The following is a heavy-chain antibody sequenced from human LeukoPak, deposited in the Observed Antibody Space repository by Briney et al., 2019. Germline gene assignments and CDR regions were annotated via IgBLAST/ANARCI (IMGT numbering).Heavy chain of an antibody. Sequence: SETLSLTCTVSGGSISSRSYYWGWIRQSPGKGLEWIAIMYYTGSTYYNPPLKSRVTISVDTSKNQFSLKLTSVTAADTAVYYCARHRIQPPVLMDVWGQGTTVTVSS. CDR3: ARHRIQPPVLMDV. CDR2: MYYTGST. CDR1: GGSISSRSYY. D-gene: IGHD5-18*01. J-gene: IGHJ6*02. V-gene: IGHV4-39*01.